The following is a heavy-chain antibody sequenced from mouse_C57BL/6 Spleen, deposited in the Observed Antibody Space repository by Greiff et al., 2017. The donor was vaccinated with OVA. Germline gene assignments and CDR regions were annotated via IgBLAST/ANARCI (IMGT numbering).Heavy chain of an antibody. D-gene: IGHD2-5*01. CDR1: GYTFTDYY. CDR3: AREWNSNSPWFAY. V-gene: IGHV1-26*01. Sequence: EVKLQQSGPELVKPGASVKISCKASGYTFTDYYMNWVKQSHGKSLEWIGDINPNNGGTSYNQKFKGKATLTVDKSSSTAYMELRSLTSEDSAVYYCAREWNSNSPWFAYWGQGTLVTVSA. J-gene: IGHJ3*01. CDR2: INPNNGGT.